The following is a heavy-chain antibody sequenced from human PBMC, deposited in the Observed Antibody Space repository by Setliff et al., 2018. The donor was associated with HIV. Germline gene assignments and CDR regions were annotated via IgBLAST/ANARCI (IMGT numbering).Heavy chain of an antibody. V-gene: IGHV1-2*02. J-gene: IGHJ5*02. Sequence: GASVKVSCKASGYSFSGYYLHWVRRAPGQGLEWMGWINPNSGATNYAQNFQGRVTMTRDTPISTAYMDLSSLTSDDTAVHYCAVASIVSTARWNHWGRGTLVTVSS. CDR2: INPNSGAT. D-gene: IGHD1-26*01. CDR1: GYSFSGYY. CDR3: AVASIVSTARWNH.